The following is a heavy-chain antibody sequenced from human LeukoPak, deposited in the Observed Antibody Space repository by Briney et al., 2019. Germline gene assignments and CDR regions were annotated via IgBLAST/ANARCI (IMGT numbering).Heavy chain of an antibody. Sequence: SETLSLTCTVSGGSISSYYWSWIRQPPGKGLEWIGYIYYSGSTNYNPSLKSRVTISVDTSKNQFSLKLSSVTAADTAVYYCARHRCSGGSCYPMNWFDPWGQGTLVAVSS. CDR3: ARHRCSGGSCYPMNWFDP. J-gene: IGHJ5*02. CDR2: IYYSGST. V-gene: IGHV4-59*08. CDR1: GGSISSYY. D-gene: IGHD2-15*01.